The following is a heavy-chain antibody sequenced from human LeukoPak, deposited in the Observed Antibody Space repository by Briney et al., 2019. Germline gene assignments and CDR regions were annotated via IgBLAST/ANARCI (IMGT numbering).Heavy chain of an antibody. J-gene: IGHJ2*01. CDR1: VFAFSNYA. V-gene: IGHV3-23*01. CDR3: VKYYDSSGYHYWYFDL. D-gene: IGHD3-22*01. CDR2: ISGSGGTT. Sequence: GGSLRLSCEASVFAFSNYAMSWVRQAPGKGLEWVASISGSGGTTNYADSVKGRFTISRDNSRTTLYLQMNGLSAEDAAFYYCVKYYDSSGYHYWYFDLWGRGTLVAVSS.